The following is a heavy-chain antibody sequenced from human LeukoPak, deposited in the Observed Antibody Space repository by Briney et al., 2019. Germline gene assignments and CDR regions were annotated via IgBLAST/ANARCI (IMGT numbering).Heavy chain of an antibody. D-gene: IGHD2-15*01. V-gene: IGHV3-49*04. Sequence: GGSLRLSCTASGFTFGDYAMSWVRQAPGKGLEWVGFIRSKAYGGTTEYAASVKGRFTISRDNSKSIAYLQMNSLKTEDTAVYYCTRDKIGYCSGGSCPGDYYYYMDVWGKGTTVTASS. CDR3: TRDKIGYCSGGSCPGDYYYYMDV. J-gene: IGHJ6*03. CDR2: IRSKAYGGTT. CDR1: GFTFGDYA.